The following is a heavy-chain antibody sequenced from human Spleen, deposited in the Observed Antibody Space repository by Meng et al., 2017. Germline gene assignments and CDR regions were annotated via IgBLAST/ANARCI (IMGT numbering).Heavy chain of an antibody. CDR3: ARDLMGAMDV. V-gene: IGHV3-48*04. CDR1: GFTFSNYA. CDR2: ISSSGSTI. J-gene: IGHJ6*02. D-gene: IGHD5-24*01. Sequence: GESLKISCAASGFTFSNYAMNWVRQAPGKGLEWVSYISSSGSTIYYADSVKGRFTISRDNAKNSLYLQLNSLRAEDTAVYYCARDLMGAMDVWGQGTTVTVSS.